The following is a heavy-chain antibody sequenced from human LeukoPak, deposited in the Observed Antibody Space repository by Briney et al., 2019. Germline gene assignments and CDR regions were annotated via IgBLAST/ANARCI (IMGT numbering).Heavy chain of an antibody. CDR3: ASALDSSGYFDY. Sequence: GGSLRLSCAASGFTFSSYEMNWVRQAPGKGLEWVSYISSSGSTIYYADSVKGRFTTSRDNSKNTLYLQMNSLRAEDTAVYYCASALDSSGYFDYWGQGTLVTVSS. J-gene: IGHJ4*02. CDR2: ISSSGSTI. V-gene: IGHV3-48*03. CDR1: GFTFSSYE. D-gene: IGHD3-22*01.